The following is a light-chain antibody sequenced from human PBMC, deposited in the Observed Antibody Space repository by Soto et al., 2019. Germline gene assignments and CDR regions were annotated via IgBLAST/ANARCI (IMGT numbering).Light chain of an antibody. CDR3: SSYAGSNNLV. CDR1: SSDVGGYNF. V-gene: IGLV2-8*01. CDR2: DVS. Sequence: QSALTQPPSASGFPGQSVTISCTGTSSDVGGYNFVSWYQQHPGKAPKLMICDVSKRPSGVPDRFSGSKSGNTASLTVSGLQAEDEADYYCSSYAGSNNLVFGGGTKLTVL. J-gene: IGLJ2*01.